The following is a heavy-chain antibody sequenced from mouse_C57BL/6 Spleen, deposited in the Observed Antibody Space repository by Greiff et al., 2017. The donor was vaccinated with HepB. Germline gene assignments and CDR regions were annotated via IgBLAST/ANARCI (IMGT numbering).Heavy chain of an antibody. CDR2: ISSGSSTI. V-gene: IGHV5-17*01. Sequence: DVMLVESGGGLVKPGGSLKLSCAASGFTFSDYGMHWVRQAPEKGLEWVAYISSGSSTIYYADTVKGRFTISRDNAKNTLVLQMTSLRSEDTAMYYCARGDGNYFAYWGQGTLVTVSA. CDR1: GFTFSDYG. D-gene: IGHD2-1*01. CDR3: ARGDGNYFAY. J-gene: IGHJ3*01.